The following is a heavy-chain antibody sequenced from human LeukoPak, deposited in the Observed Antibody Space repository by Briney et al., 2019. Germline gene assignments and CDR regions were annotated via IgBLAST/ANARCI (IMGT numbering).Heavy chain of an antibody. V-gene: IGHV3-72*01. Sequence: GGSLRLSCAVSGFIFSDHYLDWVRQPPGRGLEWVGRSRIKTDGYITQYAASVTGRFTISRDESKNSLYLHMNSLRSEDTAVYFCVRGHNSFDLWGQGAMVAVSS. CDR3: VRGHNSFDL. CDR2: SRIKTDGYIT. CDR1: GFIFSDHY. J-gene: IGHJ3*01. D-gene: IGHD1-20*01.